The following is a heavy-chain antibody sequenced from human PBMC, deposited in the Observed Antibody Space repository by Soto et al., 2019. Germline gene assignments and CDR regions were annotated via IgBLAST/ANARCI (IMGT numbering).Heavy chain of an antibody. CDR2: INHSGST. CDR3: ARSTPIRFLEWLPIKGGWFDP. D-gene: IGHD3-3*01. Sequence: QVQLQQWGAGLLKPSETLSLTCAVYGGSFSGYYWSWIRQPPGKGLEWIGEINHSGSTNYNPSLKSRVTIPVDTSKNQFSLKLSSVTAADTAVYYCARSTPIRFLEWLPIKGGWFDPWGQGTLVTVSS. J-gene: IGHJ5*02. V-gene: IGHV4-34*01. CDR1: GGSFSGYY.